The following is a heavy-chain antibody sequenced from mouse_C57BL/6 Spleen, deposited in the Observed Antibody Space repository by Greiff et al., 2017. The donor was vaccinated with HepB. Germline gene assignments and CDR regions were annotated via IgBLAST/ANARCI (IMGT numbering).Heavy chain of an antibody. D-gene: IGHD3-1*01. Sequence: VQLQESGAELVKPGASVKISCKASGYAFSSYWMNWVKQRPGKGLEWIGQIYPGDGDTNYNGKFKGKATLTADKSSSTAYMQLSSLTSEDSAVYFCAREGGTGPYYAMDYWGQGTSVTVSS. J-gene: IGHJ4*01. CDR1: GYAFSSYW. CDR3: AREGGTGPYYAMDY. V-gene: IGHV1-80*01. CDR2: IYPGDGDT.